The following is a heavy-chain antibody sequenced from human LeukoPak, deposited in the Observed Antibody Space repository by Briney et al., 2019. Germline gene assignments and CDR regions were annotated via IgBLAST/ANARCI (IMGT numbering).Heavy chain of an antibody. CDR1: GGSFSDHY. CDR2: INHSGST. Sequence: SETLSLTCAVYGGSFSDHYWSWIRQPPGKGLEWIGEINHSGSTNYNSSLKSRVTISVDTSKKQISLKLRSVTAADTAVYYCAREGYYGSGSPPSLYFDYWGQGTLVTVSS. D-gene: IGHD3-10*01. V-gene: IGHV4-34*01. CDR3: AREGYYGSGSPPSLYFDY. J-gene: IGHJ4*02.